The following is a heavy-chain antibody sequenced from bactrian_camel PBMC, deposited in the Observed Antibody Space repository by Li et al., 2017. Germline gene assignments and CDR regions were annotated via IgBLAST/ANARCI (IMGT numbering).Heavy chain of an antibody. J-gene: IGHJ4*01. V-gene: IGHV3S63*01. Sequence: HVQLVESGGGLVQAGGSLRLSCTASGLAFDTYAMGWVRQAPGKEREGVSCITRNGDTTYYADSVKGRFTISRDNAKNMLYLQMNGLKSEDTALFYCALGSGRLGYPYAFPYWGQGTQVTVS. CDR3: ALGSGRLGYPYAFPY. CDR1: GLAFDTYA. CDR2: ITRNGDTT. D-gene: IGHD5*01.